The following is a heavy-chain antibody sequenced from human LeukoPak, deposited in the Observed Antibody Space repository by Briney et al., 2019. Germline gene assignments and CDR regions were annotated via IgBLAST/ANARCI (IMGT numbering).Heavy chain of an antibody. CDR2: TYYRSKWYN. D-gene: IGHD6-19*01. V-gene: IGHV6-1*01. CDR3: ARDQYSSGWYRFDY. CDR1: GDSVSSNSAA. Sequence: SQTLSLTCAISGDSVSSNSAAWNWIRQSPSRGLEWLGRTYYRSKWYNDYAVSVKRRITINPDTSKNQFSLQLNSVTPEDSAVYYCARDQYSSGWYRFDYWGQGTLVTVSS. J-gene: IGHJ4*02.